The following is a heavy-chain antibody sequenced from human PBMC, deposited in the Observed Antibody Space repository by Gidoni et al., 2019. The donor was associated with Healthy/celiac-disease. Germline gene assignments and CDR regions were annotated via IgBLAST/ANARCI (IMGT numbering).Heavy chain of an antibody. J-gene: IGHJ4*02. V-gene: IGHV1-3*01. CDR1: GYTFTSYA. D-gene: IGHD2-21*01. CDR2: INAGNGNT. CDR3: ARSFRAYCGGDCYSPFDY. Sequence: QVQLVQSGAEVKKPGASVTVSCKASGYTFTSYAMHWVRQAPGQRLEWMGWINAGNGNTKYSQKFQGRVTIARDTSASTAYMELSSLRSEDTAVYYCARSFRAYCGGDCYSPFDYWGQGTLVTVSS.